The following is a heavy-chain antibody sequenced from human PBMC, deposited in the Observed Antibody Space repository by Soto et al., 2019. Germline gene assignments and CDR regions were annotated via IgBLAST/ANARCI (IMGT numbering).Heavy chain of an antibody. CDR3: ARGNWNYYYGFDV. Sequence: GGSLRLSCAASEFAFDKYYMTWVRQAPGKGPEWVANIKPDGSEQYYVDSVKGRFTISRDNANNSLYLQMNSLRAEDTPVYFCARGNWNYYYGFDVWGQGTTVTVSS. D-gene: IGHD1-20*01. CDR2: IKPDGSEQ. V-gene: IGHV3-7*01. J-gene: IGHJ6*02. CDR1: EFAFDKYY.